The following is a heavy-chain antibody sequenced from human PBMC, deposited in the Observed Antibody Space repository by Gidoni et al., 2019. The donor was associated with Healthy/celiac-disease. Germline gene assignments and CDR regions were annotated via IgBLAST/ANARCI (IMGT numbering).Heavy chain of an antibody. Sequence: EVQLVESGGGLVHPGGSMGLYCAASGFTFSSNWLSWVRLAPGKGLGWVAKRKQEGSEKYYVDSVKGRFTISRDNAKNSLYRQRNSLRAEDTAVYYCARGTVTTHYWGQGTLVTVSS. CDR1: GFTFSSNW. J-gene: IGHJ4*02. CDR2: RKQEGSEK. V-gene: IGHV3-7*03. D-gene: IGHD4-17*01. CDR3: ARGTVTTHY.